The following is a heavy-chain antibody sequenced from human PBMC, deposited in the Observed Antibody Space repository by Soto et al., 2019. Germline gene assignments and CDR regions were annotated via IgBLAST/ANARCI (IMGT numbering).Heavy chain of an antibody. J-gene: IGHJ4*02. CDR2: ISAYNGNA. D-gene: IGHD6-13*01. CDR3: ARRQQLDYFDY. V-gene: IGHV1-18*01. Sequence: GASLKVSCKASGYTYTSYGISWVQQEPGQGLEWMGWISAYNGNANYAQKLQGRVTITTDTSTSTAYMELRSLRSDDTAVYYCARRQQLDYFDYWGQGTLVTVSS. CDR1: GYTYTSYG.